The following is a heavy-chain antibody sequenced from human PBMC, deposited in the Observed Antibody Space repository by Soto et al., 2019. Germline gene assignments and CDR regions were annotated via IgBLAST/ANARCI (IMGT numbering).Heavy chain of an antibody. D-gene: IGHD2-2*01. Sequence: GASVKVSCKASGYTFTGYYMHWVRQAPGQGLEWMGWINPNSGGTNYAQKFQGWVTMTRDTSISTAYMELSRLRPDDTAVYYCARRARVPAATANYGMDVWGQGTTVTVSS. CDR2: INPNSGGT. CDR3: ARRARVPAATANYGMDV. V-gene: IGHV1-2*04. CDR1: GYTFTGYY. J-gene: IGHJ6*02.